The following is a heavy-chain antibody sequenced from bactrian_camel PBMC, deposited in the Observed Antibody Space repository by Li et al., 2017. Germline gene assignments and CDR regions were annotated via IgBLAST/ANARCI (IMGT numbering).Heavy chain of an antibody. J-gene: IGHJ4*01. CDR1: GNTYSLNC. Sequence: HVQLVESGGGSVQAGGSLKLSCAVSGNTYSLNCLGWLRQDTGKEREEVAAFVYTFGRVTRYGDSVKGRFTISKDNDKNTLFQQMTSLKPEDTARYYCAADPWCTEQYADRRYWGQGTQVTVS. D-gene: IGHD1*01. CDR3: AADPWCTEQYADRRY. CDR2: VYTFGRVT. V-gene: IGHV3S54*01.